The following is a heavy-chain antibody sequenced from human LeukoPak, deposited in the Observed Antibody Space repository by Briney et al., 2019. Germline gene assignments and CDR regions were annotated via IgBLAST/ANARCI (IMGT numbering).Heavy chain of an antibody. Sequence: SETLSLTCTVSGGSISSSSYYWGWIRQPPGKGLEWIGSIYYSGSTYYNPSLKSRVTISVDTSKNQFSLKLSSVTAADTAVYYCARAGIVVVPAAMEPFAYWGQGTLVTVS. CDR2: IYYSGST. J-gene: IGHJ4*02. CDR1: GGSISSSSYY. CDR3: ARAGIVVVPAAMEPFAY. D-gene: IGHD2-2*01. V-gene: IGHV4-39*07.